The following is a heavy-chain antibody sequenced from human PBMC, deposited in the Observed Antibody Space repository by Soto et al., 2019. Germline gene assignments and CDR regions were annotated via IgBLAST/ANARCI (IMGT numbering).Heavy chain of an antibody. CDR2: ITFSGGSA. J-gene: IGHJ4*02. V-gene: IGHV3-23*01. CDR3: AREPLLTESGPGGFDS. Sequence: EVQLLESGGGLVQPGGSLRLSCAASGFTFRNYPMSWVRQAPGKGLEWVSGITFSGGSAYYADSVRGRFIISRDNSKNRVSVQMNSLRDDDTAVYYCAREPLLTESGPGGFDSWGQGVLVTVSS. CDR1: GFTFRNYP. D-gene: IGHD3-10*01.